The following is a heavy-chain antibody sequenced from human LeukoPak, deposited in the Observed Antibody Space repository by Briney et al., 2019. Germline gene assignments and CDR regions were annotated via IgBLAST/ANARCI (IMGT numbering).Heavy chain of an antibody. J-gene: IGHJ2*01. D-gene: IGHD5-18*01. V-gene: IGHV3-7*01. CDR2: IKQDGSEK. CDR1: GFTFSSYW. Sequence: PGGSLRLSCAASGFTFSSYWMSWVRQAPGKGLEWVANIKQDGSEKYYVDSVKGRFTISRDNAKNSLYLQMNSLRAEDTAVYYCARVGLQIQLWSYENYWYFDLWGRGTLVTVSS. CDR3: ARVGLQIQLWSYENYWYFDL.